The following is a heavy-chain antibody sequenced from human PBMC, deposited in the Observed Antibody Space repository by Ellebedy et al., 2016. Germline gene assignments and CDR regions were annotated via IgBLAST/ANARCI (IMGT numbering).Heavy chain of an antibody. Sequence: ASVKVSCKASGGTFSSYAISWVRQAPGQGLEWMGRIIPILGIANYAQKFQGRVTITRDTSASTAYMELSSLRSEDTAVYYCARIPFYGSGTLMDVWGQGTTVTVSS. V-gene: IGHV1-69*04. CDR2: IIPILGIA. J-gene: IGHJ6*02. CDR3: ARIPFYGSGTLMDV. CDR1: GGTFSSYA. D-gene: IGHD3-10*01.